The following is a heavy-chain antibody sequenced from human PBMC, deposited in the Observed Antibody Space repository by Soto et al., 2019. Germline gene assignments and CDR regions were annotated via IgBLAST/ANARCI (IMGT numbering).Heavy chain of an antibody. CDR2: ITDSSDYI. CDR1: GFAFGNYV. D-gene: IGHD1-26*01. CDR3: AREGATQSSPDY. Sequence: GGSVRLSXVASGFAFGNYVMIWVHQAPGKGLEWVSSITDSSDYIYYADSVKGRFTISRDNAKNSLHLQMNGLRADDTAVYYCAREGATQSSPDYWGQGTLVTVSS. J-gene: IGHJ4*02. V-gene: IGHV3-21*01.